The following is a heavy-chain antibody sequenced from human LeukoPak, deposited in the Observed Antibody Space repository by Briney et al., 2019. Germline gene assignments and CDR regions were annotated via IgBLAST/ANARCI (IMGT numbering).Heavy chain of an antibody. CDR2: IQYDGNTI. D-gene: IGHD3-10*02. CDR3: AELGITMIGGV. Sequence: PGGSLRLSCTTSGFTFASLGMHWVRQAPGKGLEWVAFIQYDGNTIFYADSVKGRFTISRDNSKNTLYLQMNSLRTDDTAVYYCAELGITMIGGVWGKGTTVTISS. J-gene: IGHJ6*04. V-gene: IGHV3-30*02. CDR1: GFTFASLG.